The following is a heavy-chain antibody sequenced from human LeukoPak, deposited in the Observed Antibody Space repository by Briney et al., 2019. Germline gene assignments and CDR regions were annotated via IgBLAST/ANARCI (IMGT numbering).Heavy chain of an antibody. D-gene: IGHD3-16*02. V-gene: IGHV3-23*01. CDR2: ISGSGGST. CDR3: AKIHDRSHYYYYMDV. Sequence: GGSLRLSCAASGFTFSSYAMSWVRQAPGKGLEWVSAISGSGGSTYYADSVKGRFTISRDNSKNTLYLQMNRLRAEDTAVYYCAKIHDRSHYYYYMDVWGKGTTVTVSS. CDR1: GFTFSSYA. J-gene: IGHJ6*03.